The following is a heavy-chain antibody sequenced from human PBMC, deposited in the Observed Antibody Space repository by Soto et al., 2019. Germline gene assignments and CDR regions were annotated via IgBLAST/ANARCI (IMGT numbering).Heavy chain of an antibody. CDR1: GGTFSTYT. J-gene: IGHJ6*02. Sequence: QVQLVQSGAEVKKPGSSAKVSCKASGGTFSTYTINWVRQAPGQGLEWMGGIIPMFGTANYAQKFQGRVTITADESTSTAYMELSSLRSEDTAVYYCARRYCISTSCHYYGMDVWGQGTTVTVSS. D-gene: IGHD2-2*01. V-gene: IGHV1-69*12. CDR3: ARRYCISTSCHYYGMDV. CDR2: IIPMFGTA.